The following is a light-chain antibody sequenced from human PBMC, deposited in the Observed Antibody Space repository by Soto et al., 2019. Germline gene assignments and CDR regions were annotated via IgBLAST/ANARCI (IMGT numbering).Light chain of an antibody. V-gene: IGKV3-20*01. CDR3: QPYVTSLL. Sequence: DIVLTQSPGTLSLSPGESVTLSCRASHSVSSSHLAWYQQKPGQAPRLFLYGASRRASGIPDRFRGSGSGTDYTLPISRLQPKDFEVYSCQPYVTSLLFGEGTKVEIK. CDR1: HSVSSSH. CDR2: GAS. J-gene: IGKJ4*01.